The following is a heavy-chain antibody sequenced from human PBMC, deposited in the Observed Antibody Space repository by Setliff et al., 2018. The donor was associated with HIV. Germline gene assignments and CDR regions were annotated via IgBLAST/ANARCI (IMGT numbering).Heavy chain of an antibody. CDR2: MNPNSGVS. CDR1: GHTFTNYD. Sequence: ASVKVSCKPSGHTFTNYDIHWMRRATGQGLEWMGWMNPNSGVSGYALKFHDRVTMTRDTSITTAYMELSSLTSEDTAVYYCARGGGGYYYVGAVDIWGQGTVGTVSS. V-gene: IGHV1-8*01. CDR3: ARGGGGYYYVGAVDI. D-gene: IGHD3-22*01. J-gene: IGHJ3*02.